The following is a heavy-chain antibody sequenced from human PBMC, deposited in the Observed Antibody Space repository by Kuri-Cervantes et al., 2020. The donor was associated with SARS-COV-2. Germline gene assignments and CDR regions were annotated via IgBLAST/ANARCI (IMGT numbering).Heavy chain of an antibody. V-gene: IGHV3-21*01. D-gene: IGHD2-15*01. CDR1: GFTFSSYS. Sequence: GESLKISCAASGFTFSSYSMNWVRQAPGKGLEWVSSISSSSSYIYYADSVKGRFTISRDNAKNSLYLQMNSLRAEDTAVYYCARDVGYCSGGSCSDYYGMDVWGQGTTVTVSS. CDR2: ISSSSSYI. J-gene: IGHJ6*02. CDR3: ARDVGYCSGGSCSDYYGMDV.